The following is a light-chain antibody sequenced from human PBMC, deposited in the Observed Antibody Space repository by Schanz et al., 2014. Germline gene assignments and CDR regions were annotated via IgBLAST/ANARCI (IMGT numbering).Light chain of an antibody. J-gene: IGLJ1*01. CDR2: DVS. Sequence: QSALTQPASVSGSPGQSITISCTGTSSDIGGYNYVSWYQQHPGKAPKVMIFDVSNRPSGVSNRFSGSKSGNTASLTISGLQAEDEADYYCSSYRRTAAVAVFGTGTKLTV. CDR1: SSDIGGYNY. V-gene: IGLV2-14*03. CDR3: SSYRRTAAVAV.